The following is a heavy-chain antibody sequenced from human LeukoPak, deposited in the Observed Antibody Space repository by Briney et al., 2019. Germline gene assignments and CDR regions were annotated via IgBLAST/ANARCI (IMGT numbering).Heavy chain of an antibody. J-gene: IGHJ4*02. D-gene: IGHD1-26*01. V-gene: IGHV4-39*07. CDR2: IYYSGST. CDR1: GGSISSSSYY. Sequence: PSETLSLTCTVSGGSISSSSYYWGWLRQPPGKGLEWIGSIYYSGSTYYNPSLKSRVTMSVDTSKNQFSLKLSSVTAADTAVYYCATVPGTPSPPCDYWGQGTLVTVSS. CDR3: ATVPGTPSPPCDY.